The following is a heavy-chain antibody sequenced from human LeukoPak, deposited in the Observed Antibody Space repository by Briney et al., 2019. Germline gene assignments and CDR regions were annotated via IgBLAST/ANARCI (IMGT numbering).Heavy chain of an antibody. CDR1: GGXFSGYY. CDR2: INHSGST. V-gene: IGHV4-34*01. D-gene: IGHD1-14*01. CDR3: ARGRTVFDY. J-gene: IGHJ4*02. Sequence: SETLSLTCAVYGGXFSGYYCSWIRQPPGKGLEWIGQINHSGSTNYNPSRKSRVTISVDTSKNQFSLKLRSVTAADTAVYYCARGRTVFDYWDQGTLATVSS.